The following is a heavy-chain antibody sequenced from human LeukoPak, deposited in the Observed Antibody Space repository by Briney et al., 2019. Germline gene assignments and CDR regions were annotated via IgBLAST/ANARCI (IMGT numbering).Heavy chain of an antibody. V-gene: IGHV1-46*01. J-gene: IGHJ4*02. CDR2: INPSEGVI. Sequence: ASVKVSCMASGYTFTRYYMHWVRQAPGQGLEWMGIINPSEGVIDYAQKFQDRVTMTRDTSTSTVYMELSSLRAADAAVYYCARRGSGSYVLDYWGQGTLVTVSS. CDR3: ARRGSGSYVLDY. CDR1: GYTFTRYY. D-gene: IGHD3-10*01.